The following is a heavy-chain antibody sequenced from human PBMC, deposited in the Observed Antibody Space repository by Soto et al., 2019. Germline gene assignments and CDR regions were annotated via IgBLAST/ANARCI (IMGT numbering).Heavy chain of an antibody. V-gene: IGHV2-26*01. CDR2: ILSNDEK. CDR3: ARLSRKGDLLSVPSDMDY. J-gene: IGHJ4*02. CDR1: GISLSNARVG. Sequence: QVTLKQSSPVLVKPTETLTLTCTVSGISLSNARVGVSWIRQPPGKALEWLAHILSNDEKSYNTSLKTRLTIFKDPSKRLVVLTMANMDPVDTGTYYCARLSRKGDLLSVPSDMDYWGQGALVTVSS.